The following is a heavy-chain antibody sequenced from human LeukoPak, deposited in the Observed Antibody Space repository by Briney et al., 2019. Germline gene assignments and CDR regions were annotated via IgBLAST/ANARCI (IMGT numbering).Heavy chain of an antibody. V-gene: IGHV3-48*04. CDR1: GFTFSSYS. J-gene: IGHJ4*02. CDR3: ARSPALGYCSGGSCYADY. Sequence: PGGSLRLSCAASGFTFSSYSMNWVRQAPGKGLEWVSYISSSSSTTYYADSVKGRFTISRDNAKNSLYLQMNSLRAEDTAVYYCARSPALGYCSGGSCYADYWGQGTLVTVSS. D-gene: IGHD2-15*01. CDR2: ISSSSSTT.